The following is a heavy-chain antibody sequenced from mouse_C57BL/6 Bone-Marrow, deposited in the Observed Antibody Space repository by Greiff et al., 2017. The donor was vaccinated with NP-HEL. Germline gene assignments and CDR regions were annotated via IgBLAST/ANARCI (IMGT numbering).Heavy chain of an antibody. CDR1: GYTFTSYG. V-gene: IGHV1-81*01. D-gene: IGHD2-5*01. J-gene: IGHJ2*01. CDR2: IYPRSGNT. Sequence: VKLMESGAELARPGASVKLSCKASGYTFTSYGISWVKQRTGQGLEWIGEIYPRSGNTYYNEKFKGKATLTADKSSSTAYMELRSLTSEDSAVYFCARAYYSNWSDYWGQGTTLTVSS. CDR3: ARAYYSNWSDY.